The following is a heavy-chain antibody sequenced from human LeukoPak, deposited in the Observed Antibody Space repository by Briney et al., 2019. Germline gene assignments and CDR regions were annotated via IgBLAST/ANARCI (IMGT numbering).Heavy chain of an antibody. CDR1: GFTFSAYW. CDR2: IKQDGSEQ. Sequence: GGSLRLSCTASGFTFSAYWMTWVRQAPGKALEWVANIKQDGSEQFYLESVKGRFTISRDNAENSLHLQMTSLRVEDTAIYYCASGTGWLIDYWGQGTLVTVSS. V-gene: IGHV3-7*01. CDR3: ASGTGWLIDY. J-gene: IGHJ4*02. D-gene: IGHD1-7*01.